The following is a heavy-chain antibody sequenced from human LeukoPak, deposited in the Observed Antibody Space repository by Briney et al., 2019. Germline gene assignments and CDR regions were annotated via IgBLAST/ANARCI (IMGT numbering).Heavy chain of an antibody. Sequence: SETLSLTCAVYGGSFSGYYWSWIRQPPGKGLEWIGEINHSGSTNYNPSLKSRVTIPVDTSKNQFSLKLSSVTAADTAVYYCATQNYYDSSGSTNWGQGTLVTVSS. CDR2: INHSGST. J-gene: IGHJ4*02. V-gene: IGHV4-34*01. CDR1: GGSFSGYY. D-gene: IGHD3-22*01. CDR3: ATQNYYDSSGSTN.